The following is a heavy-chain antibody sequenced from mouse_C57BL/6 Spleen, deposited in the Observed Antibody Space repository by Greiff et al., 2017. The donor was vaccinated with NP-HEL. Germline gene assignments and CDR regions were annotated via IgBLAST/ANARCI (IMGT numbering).Heavy chain of an antibody. D-gene: IGHD2-5*01. CDR1: GYAFSSSW. CDR3: ARGDYSNPFDY. V-gene: IGHV1-82*01. J-gene: IGHJ2*01. Sequence: VKLMESGPELVKPGASVKISCKASGYAFSSSWMNWVKQRPGKGLEWIGRIYPGDGDTNYNGKFKGKATLTADKSSSTAYMQLSSLTSEDSAVYFCARGDYSNPFDYWGQGTTLTVSS. CDR2: IYPGDGDT.